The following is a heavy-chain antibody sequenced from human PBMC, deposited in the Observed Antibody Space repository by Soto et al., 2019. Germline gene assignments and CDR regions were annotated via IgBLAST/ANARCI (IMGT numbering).Heavy chain of an antibody. J-gene: IGHJ5*02. CDR3: AREPRYYYDSSGYLNWFDP. Sequence: GGSLRLSCAASGFTFSSYAMSWVRQAPGKGLEWVSAISGSGGSTYHADSVKGRFTISRDNAKNSLYLQMNSLRDEDTAVYYCAREPRYYYDSSGYLNWFDPWGQGTLVTVS. V-gene: IGHV3-23*01. CDR2: ISGSGGST. CDR1: GFTFSSYA. D-gene: IGHD3-22*01.